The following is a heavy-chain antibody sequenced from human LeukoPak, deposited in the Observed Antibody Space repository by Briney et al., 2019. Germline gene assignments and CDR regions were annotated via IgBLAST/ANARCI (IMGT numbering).Heavy chain of an antibody. D-gene: IGHD3-10*01. V-gene: IGHV1-69*06. CDR2: IMPMFGKA. CDR1: GGTFSSYD. CDR3: ARRDYYGSGSYPYYYDYYMDV. J-gene: IGHJ6*03. Sequence: ASVKVSCKASGGTFSSYDISWVRQAPGQGLEWMGGIMPMFGKANYAQKFQGRVTTTADKATSTAYMELSSLRSEDTAVYYCARRDYYGSGSYPYYYDYYMDVWGKGTTVTISS.